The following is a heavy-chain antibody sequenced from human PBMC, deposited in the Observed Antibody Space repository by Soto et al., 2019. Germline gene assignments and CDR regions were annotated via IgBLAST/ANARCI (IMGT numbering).Heavy chain of an antibody. CDR1: GGTFSRYA. Sequence: QVQRVQSGTEVKKPGSSVKVSCKASGGTFSRYAINWVRQAPGQGLEWMGGIIPIFGSANYAQTFQGRVTITADESTSTAYMELRSLRSEDTAVYYCAQTLGLAVSGPGRFDLWGRGTLVTVSS. CDR2: IIPIFGSA. CDR3: AQTLGLAVSGPGRFDL. V-gene: IGHV1-69*12. J-gene: IGHJ2*01. D-gene: IGHD6-19*01.